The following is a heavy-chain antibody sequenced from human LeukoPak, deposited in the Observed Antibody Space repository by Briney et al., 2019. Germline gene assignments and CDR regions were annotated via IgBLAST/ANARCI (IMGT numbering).Heavy chain of an antibody. J-gene: IGHJ6*02. Sequence: SVKVSCKASGGTFSSYAISWVRQAPGQGLEWMGGIIPIFGTATYAQKFQGRVTITADESTSTAYMELSSLRSEDTAVYYCARAQSSYDFWSGLYYYGMDVWGQGTTVTVSS. CDR3: ARAQSSYDFWSGLYYYGMDV. CDR2: IIPIFGTA. V-gene: IGHV1-69*13. D-gene: IGHD3-3*01. CDR1: GGTFSSYA.